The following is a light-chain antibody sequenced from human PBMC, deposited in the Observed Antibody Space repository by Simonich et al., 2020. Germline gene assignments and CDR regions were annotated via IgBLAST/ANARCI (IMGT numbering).Light chain of an antibody. CDR1: QGISSA. V-gene: IGKV1-13*02. J-gene: IGKJ5*01. CDR3: QQFNSYRIT. Sequence: AIQLTQSPSSLSASVGERVTIPCWASQGISSALAWYQQKPGKAPKLLINDAASLESGVPSRLSGSGSGTDFTLTISSLQPEDFATYYCQQFNSYRITFGQGTRLEIK. CDR2: DAA.